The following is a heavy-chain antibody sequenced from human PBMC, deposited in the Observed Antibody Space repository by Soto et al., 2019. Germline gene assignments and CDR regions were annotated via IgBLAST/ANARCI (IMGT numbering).Heavy chain of an antibody. D-gene: IGHD5-12*01. CDR1: GGSSSRYY. CDR3: ARGKISGLYDY. CDR2: INHSGST. J-gene: IGHJ4*02. V-gene: IGHV4-34*01. Sequence: PSETLSLTCAVCGGSSSRYYWTCIPQPPGTGLKYNGGINHSGSTNYNPSLKSRVTISVDTSKNQFHLKLTSVSAPDTAVDYGARGKISGLYDYWGQGNLITVSS.